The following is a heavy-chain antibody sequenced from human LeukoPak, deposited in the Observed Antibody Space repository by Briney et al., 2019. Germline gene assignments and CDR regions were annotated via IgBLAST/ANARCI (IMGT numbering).Heavy chain of an antibody. CDR1: GGSFSGYY. Sequence: SETLSLTCAVYGGSFSGYYWSWIRQPPGKGLEWTGEINHSGSTNYNPSLKSRVTISVDTSKNQFSLKLSSVTAADTAVYYCARGGYDILTGYYLNWGQGTLVTVSS. CDR2: INHSGST. V-gene: IGHV4-34*01. D-gene: IGHD3-9*01. CDR3: ARGGYDILTGYYLN. J-gene: IGHJ4*02.